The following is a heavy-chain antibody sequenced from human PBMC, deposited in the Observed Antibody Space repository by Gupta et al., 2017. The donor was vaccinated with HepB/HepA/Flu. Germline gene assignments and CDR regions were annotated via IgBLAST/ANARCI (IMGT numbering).Heavy chain of an antibody. D-gene: IGHD3-3*01. CDR1: EFTFSRYV. Sequence: QVQLVESGGGVVQPGRSLRLSCAASEFTFSRYVMHWVRQAPGKGLEWVAVIWYDGSIKYYADSVRGRFTISRDNSKNTLDLKMNSLRAEDTAVYYCARDGREVTIFGVVEKFDYWGQGTLVTVSS. CDR3: ARDGREVTIFGVVEKFDY. V-gene: IGHV3-33*01. J-gene: IGHJ4*02. CDR2: IWYDGSIK.